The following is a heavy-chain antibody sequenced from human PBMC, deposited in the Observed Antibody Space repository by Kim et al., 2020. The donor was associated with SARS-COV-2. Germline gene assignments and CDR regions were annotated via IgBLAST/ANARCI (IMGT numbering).Heavy chain of an antibody. V-gene: IGHV1-3*01. J-gene: IGHJ4*02. Sequence: ASLKVSCKASGYTFTSYAMLWVRQAPGQRLEWMGWINAGYGNTKYSQKFQGRVTITRDTSASTAYMELSSLRSEDTAVYYCARSHTGGATHYFDYWGQGTLVTVSS. CDR1: GYTFTSYA. CDR3: ARSHTGGATHYFDY. CDR2: INAGYGNT. D-gene: IGHD1-26*01.